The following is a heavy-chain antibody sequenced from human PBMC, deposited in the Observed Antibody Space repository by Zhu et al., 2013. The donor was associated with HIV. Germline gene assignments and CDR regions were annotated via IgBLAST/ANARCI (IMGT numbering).Heavy chain of an antibody. D-gene: IGHD6-19*01. V-gene: IGHV1-2*02. CDR3: AREGLRVAGHDAFDI. Sequence: QVQLVQSAAEVTKPGASVKVSCKASGYTFTGYFLHWVRQAPGQGLEWMGWINPNSGVTKYAQRSQGRVTMTRDTSISTAFMELSSLRSDDTAIYFXAREGLRVAGHDAFDIWGQGQWSLSHQ. CDR2: INPNSGVT. J-gene: IGHJ3*02. CDR1: GYTFTGYF.